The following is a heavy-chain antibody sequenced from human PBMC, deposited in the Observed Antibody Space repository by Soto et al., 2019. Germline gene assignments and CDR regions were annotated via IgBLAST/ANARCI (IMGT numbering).Heavy chain of an antibody. CDR1: GYSFTSYG. CDR2: ISAYNGNT. Sequence: GESLKISCKGSGYSFTSYGISWVRQAPGQGLEWMGWISAYNGNTNYAQKLQGRVTMTTDTSTSTAYMELRSLRSDDTAVYYCARDGQIMITFGGVITPSSAFDIWGQGTMVTVSS. CDR3: ARDGQIMITFGGVITPSSAFDI. J-gene: IGHJ3*02. D-gene: IGHD3-16*02. V-gene: IGHV1-18*04.